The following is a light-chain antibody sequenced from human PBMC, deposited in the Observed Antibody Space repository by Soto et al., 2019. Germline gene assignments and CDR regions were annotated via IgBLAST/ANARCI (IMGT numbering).Light chain of an antibody. CDR3: QQTLCAPLT. CDR1: QSISNY. Sequence: DIQLTQSPSSLSASVGDRVTITCRASQSISNYLNWYQQKPGKDPNLLIYAASSLQSGVPLRFSGSESRTDFTLTIICLQIEDFATYYCQQTLCAPLTFGGGTKVEIK. V-gene: IGKV1-39*01. J-gene: IGKJ4*01. CDR2: AAS.